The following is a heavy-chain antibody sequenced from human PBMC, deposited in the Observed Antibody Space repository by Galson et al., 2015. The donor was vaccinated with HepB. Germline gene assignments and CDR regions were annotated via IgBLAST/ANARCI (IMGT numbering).Heavy chain of an antibody. V-gene: IGHV1-2*02. J-gene: IGHJ5*02. Sequence: SVKVSCKASGYTFTGYYMHWVRQAPGQGLEWMGWINPNSGGTNYAQKFQGRVTMTRGTSISTAYMELSRLRSDDTAVYYCARGPDWGNWFDPWGQGTLVTVSS. D-gene: IGHD3-16*01. CDR3: ARGPDWGNWFDP. CDR1: GYTFTGYY. CDR2: INPNSGGT.